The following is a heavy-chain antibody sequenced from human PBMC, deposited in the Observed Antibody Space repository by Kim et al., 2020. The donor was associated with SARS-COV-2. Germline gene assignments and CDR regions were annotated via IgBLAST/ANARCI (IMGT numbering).Heavy chain of an antibody. J-gene: IGHJ4*02. D-gene: IGHD2-21*01. CDR3: SKDPSCCGDVCYSNFDY. Sequence: GGSLRLSCAASEFTFSSYAMSWVRQSPGKGLEWVSIISGSGGTTFYADSVKGRFTISRDNFKNTLYLQMNSLKVEDTAEYYCSKDPSCCGDVCYSNFDYWGRGTLVTVSS. CDR2: ISGSGGTT. CDR1: EFTFSSYA. V-gene: IGHV3-23*01.